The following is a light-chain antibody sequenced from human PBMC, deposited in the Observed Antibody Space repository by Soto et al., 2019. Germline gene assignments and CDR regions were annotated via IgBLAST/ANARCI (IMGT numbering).Light chain of an antibody. CDR1: QSVSSSY. CDR3: QQYRT. CDR2: GAS. V-gene: IGKV3-20*01. Sequence: EIVLTQSPGTLSLSPGERATLSCRASQSVSSSYLAWYQQKPGQAPRLLIYGASSRATGIPDRFSGSGFGTDFTLTIRRLEPEDFAVYYCQQYRTFGQGTKVEIK. J-gene: IGKJ1*01.